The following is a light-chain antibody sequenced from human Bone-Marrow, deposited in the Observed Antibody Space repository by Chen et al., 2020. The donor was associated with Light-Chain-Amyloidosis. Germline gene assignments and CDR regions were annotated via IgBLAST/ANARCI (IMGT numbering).Light chain of an antibody. CDR1: DLPTKY. Sequence: SYALTQPPSVSVSPGQTARITCSGDDLPTKYAYWYQQKPGQAPVLVIHRDTERHSASSERFAGASSGTPATVTISGVQAEDEADYHCQSADSSGTYEVIFGGGTKLTIL. CDR2: RDT. CDR3: QSADSSGTYEVI. V-gene: IGLV3-25*03. J-gene: IGLJ2*01.